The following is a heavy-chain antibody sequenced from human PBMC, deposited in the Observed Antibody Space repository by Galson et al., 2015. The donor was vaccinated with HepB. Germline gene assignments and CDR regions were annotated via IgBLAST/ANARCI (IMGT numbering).Heavy chain of an antibody. CDR2: ISGSGGST. Sequence: SLRLSCAASGFTFSSHAMSWVRQAPGKGLEWVSSISGSGGSTYYADSVKGRFTISRDNSKNRLYLRMNSLRAEDTAVYYCAKGGYYDSFDYWGQGTLVTVSS. D-gene: IGHD3-22*01. CDR3: AKGGYYDSFDY. V-gene: IGHV3-23*01. J-gene: IGHJ4*02. CDR1: GFTFSSHA.